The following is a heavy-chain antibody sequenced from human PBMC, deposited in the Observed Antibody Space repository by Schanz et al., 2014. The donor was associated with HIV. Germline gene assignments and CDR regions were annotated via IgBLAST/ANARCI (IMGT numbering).Heavy chain of an antibody. CDR1: GFTFRSYG. J-gene: IGHJ6*02. V-gene: IGHV3-21*01. Sequence: VQLVESGGGVVQPGRSQRLSCAASGFTFRSYGMHWVRQAPGKGLEWVSSISSSTTFLYYADSVKGRFTISRDNAKNSLSLQMNSLRDEDTAVYYCARSPSYGMDVWGQGTTVTVSS. CDR2: ISSSTTFL. CDR3: ARSPSYGMDV.